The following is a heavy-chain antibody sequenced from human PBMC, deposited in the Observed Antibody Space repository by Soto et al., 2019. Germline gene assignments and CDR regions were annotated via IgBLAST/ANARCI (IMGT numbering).Heavy chain of an antibody. D-gene: IGHD3-22*01. CDR3: ARVGYSSGYYYYYGMDV. CDR1: GGSISSYY. V-gene: IGHV4-59*01. J-gene: IGHJ6*02. Sequence: SETLSLTCTVSGGSISSYYWSWIRQPPGKGLEWIGYIYYSGSTNYNPSLKSRVTISVDTSKNQFSLKLSSVTAADTAVYYCARVGYSSGYYYYYGMDVWGQGTTVTVSS. CDR2: IYYSGST.